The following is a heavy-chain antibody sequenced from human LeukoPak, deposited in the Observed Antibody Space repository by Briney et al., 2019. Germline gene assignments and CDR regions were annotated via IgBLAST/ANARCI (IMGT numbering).Heavy chain of an antibody. CDR3: ARGHCSGGSCYSYWFDP. J-gene: IGHJ5*02. D-gene: IGHD2-15*01. CDR1: GYTFTSYD. V-gene: IGHV1-8*03. Sequence: ASVKVSCKASGYTFTSYDINWVRQATGQGLEWMGWMNPNSGNTGYAQKFQGRVTITRNTSISTAYMELSSLRSEDTAVYYCARGHCSGGSCYSYWFDPWGQGTLVTVSS. CDR2: MNPNSGNT.